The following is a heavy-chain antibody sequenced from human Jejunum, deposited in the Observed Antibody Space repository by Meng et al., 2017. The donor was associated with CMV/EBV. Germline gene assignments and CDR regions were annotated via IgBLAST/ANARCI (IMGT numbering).Heavy chain of an antibody. D-gene: IGHD6-19*01. V-gene: IGHV3-30*02. CDR1: GFSFSTYG. CDR3: GKDSHSSGWYVDS. Sequence: SGFSFSTYGMHWVRQAPGKGLEWVAFIRHDGSGESYTDSVRGRFTISRDKAKNTLFLQMNSLRSEDTAVYYCGKDSHSSGWYVDSWGQGTQVTVSS. J-gene: IGHJ4*02. CDR2: IRHDGSGE.